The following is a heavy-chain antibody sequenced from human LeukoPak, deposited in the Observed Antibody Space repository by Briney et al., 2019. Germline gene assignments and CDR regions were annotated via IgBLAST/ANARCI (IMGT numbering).Heavy chain of an antibody. V-gene: IGHV1-8*01. Sequence: ASVKVSCKASGYTFTSYDINWVRQATGQGLEWTGWMNPNSGNTGYAQKFQGRVTMTRNTSISAAYMELSSLRSEDTAVYYCARGDYDILTVWPLYYFDYWGQGTLVTVSS. D-gene: IGHD3-9*01. CDR1: GYTFTSYD. J-gene: IGHJ4*02. CDR3: ARGDYDILTVWPLYYFDY. CDR2: MNPNSGNT.